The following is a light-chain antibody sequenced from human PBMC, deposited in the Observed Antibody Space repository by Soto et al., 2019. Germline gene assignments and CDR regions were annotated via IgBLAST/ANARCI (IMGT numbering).Light chain of an antibody. J-gene: IGLJ2*01. CDR1: SCDVGGYNY. CDR2: DVR. CDR3: SSYTTRGSLV. Sequence: QSVLTQPASVSGSPGQSITISCTGTSCDVGGYNYVSWYQQHPAEAPQLMIYDVRNRPSGLSNRFSGSKSGNTASLTSAGLQAEDEDDYYCSSYTTRGSLVFGGGTQLTVL. V-gene: IGLV2-14*01.